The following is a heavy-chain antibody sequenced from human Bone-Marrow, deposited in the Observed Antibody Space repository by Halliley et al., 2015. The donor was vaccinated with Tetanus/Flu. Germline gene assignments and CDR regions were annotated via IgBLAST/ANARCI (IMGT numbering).Heavy chain of an antibody. Sequence: ELMGIIYPSDPDTTYMPSSQAQVTISADKSINPAYLQWSSLRASDTAIYYCARQGRSAALYFDYWGQGALVTVSS. CDR2: IYPSDPDT. CDR3: ARQGRSAALYFDY. V-gene: IGHV5-51*01. J-gene: IGHJ4*02.